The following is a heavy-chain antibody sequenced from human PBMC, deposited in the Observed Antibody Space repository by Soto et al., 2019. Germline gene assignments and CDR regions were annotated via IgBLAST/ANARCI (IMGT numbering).Heavy chain of an antibody. J-gene: IGHJ4*02. Sequence: QVQLVQSGAEVKKPGASVKVSCKASGYSFTSYDINWVRQATGQGLEWMGWMNPNSGNTAYAQKFQGRVTMTRNTSRRAAEMELSSLGSEVTAVYYSARVKLHYFDYWGQGARVTGSS. CDR3: ARVKLHYFDY. CDR2: MNPNSGNT. CDR1: GYSFTSYD. V-gene: IGHV1-8*01.